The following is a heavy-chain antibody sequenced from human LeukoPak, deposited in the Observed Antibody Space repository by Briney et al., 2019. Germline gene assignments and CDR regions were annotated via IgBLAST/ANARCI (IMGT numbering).Heavy chain of an antibody. Sequence: PGGSLRLSCAASGFTFSDYYMSWIRQAPGKGLEWVSYISSSGSTIYYADSVKGRFTISRDNAKNSLYLQMNSLRVEDTAVYYCERARYCSSTSCYTELDYWGQGTLVTVSS. D-gene: IGHD2-2*02. J-gene: IGHJ4*02. CDR3: ERARYCSSTSCYTELDY. V-gene: IGHV3-11*01. CDR2: ISSSGSTI. CDR1: GFTFSDYY.